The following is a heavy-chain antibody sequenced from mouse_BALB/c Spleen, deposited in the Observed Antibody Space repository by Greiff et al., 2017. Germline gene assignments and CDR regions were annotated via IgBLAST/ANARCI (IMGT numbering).Heavy chain of an antibody. CDR2: IDPETGGT. D-gene: IGHD2-14*01. Sequence: VQLQQSGAELVRPGASVTLSCKASGYTFTDYEMHWVKQTPVHGLEWIGAIDPETGGTAYNQKFKGKATLTADKSSSTAYMELRSLTSEDSAVYYCTRRGVRRYYAMDYWGQGTSVTVSS. J-gene: IGHJ4*01. V-gene: IGHV1-15*01. CDR3: TRRGVRRYYAMDY. CDR1: GYTFTDYE.